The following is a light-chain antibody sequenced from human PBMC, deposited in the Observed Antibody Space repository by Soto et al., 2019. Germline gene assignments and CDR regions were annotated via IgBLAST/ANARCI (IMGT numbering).Light chain of an antibody. CDR2: VNSDGSH. V-gene: IGLV4-69*01. Sequence: QPVLTQSPSASASLGASVKLTCTLSSGHSNYAIAWHQQQPEKGPRYLMKVNSDGSHRKGDGIPDRFSGSSSGAQRYLTISGPQAEAEADYYCQTWGTGIRVFGTGTKLTVL. J-gene: IGLJ1*01. CDR1: SGHSNYA. CDR3: QTWGTGIRV.